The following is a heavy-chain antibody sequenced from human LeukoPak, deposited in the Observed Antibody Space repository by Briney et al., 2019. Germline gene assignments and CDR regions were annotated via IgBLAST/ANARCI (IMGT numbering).Heavy chain of an antibody. CDR3: ARVLRYYGPFDP. Sequence: PSETLSLTCTVAGGSISSYYWSWIRQPPGKGLEWIGYIYSSGNTNYNPSLKSRVTISVDTSKNQFSLKLSSVTAADTAVYYCARVLRYYGPFDPWGQGTLVTVSS. D-gene: IGHD3-10*01. V-gene: IGHV4-59*01. J-gene: IGHJ5*02. CDR1: GGSISSYY. CDR2: IYSSGNT.